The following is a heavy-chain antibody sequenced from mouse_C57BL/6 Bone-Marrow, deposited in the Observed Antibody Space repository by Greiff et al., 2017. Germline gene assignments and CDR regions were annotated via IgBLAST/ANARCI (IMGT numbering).Heavy chain of an antibody. CDR2: ISSGGSYT. D-gene: IGHD1-1*01. V-gene: IGHV5-6*01. CDR1: GFTFSSYG. CDR3: ASGSSYVGYYFDY. Sequence: DVHLVESGGDLVKPGGSLKLSCAASGFTFSSYGLSWVRQTPDKRLEWVATISSGGSYTYYPDSVKGRFTISRDNAKNTLYLQMSSLKSEDTAMYYCASGSSYVGYYFDYGGQGTTLTVSS. J-gene: IGHJ2*01.